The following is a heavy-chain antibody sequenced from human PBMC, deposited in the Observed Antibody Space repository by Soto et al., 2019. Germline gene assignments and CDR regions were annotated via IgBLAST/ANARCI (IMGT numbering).Heavy chain of an antibody. CDR2: IRSKANSYAT. D-gene: IGHD3-16*02. CDR3: TSRGFGGVIVDDAFDI. J-gene: IGHJ3*02. Sequence: PGGSLRLSCAASGFTFSGSAMHWVRQASGKGLEWVGRIRSKANSYATAYAASVKGRFTISRDDSKNTAYLQMNSLKTEDTAVYYCTSRGFGGVIVDDAFDIWGQGTMVTVSS. V-gene: IGHV3-73*01. CDR1: GFTFSGSA.